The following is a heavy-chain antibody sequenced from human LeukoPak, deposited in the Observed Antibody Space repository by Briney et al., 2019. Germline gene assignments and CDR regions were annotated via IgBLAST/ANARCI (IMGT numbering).Heavy chain of an antibody. CDR3: AKDATPYGSGRHYFDY. V-gene: IGHV3-7*03. CDR1: GFTLSSNW. J-gene: IGHJ4*02. D-gene: IGHD3-10*01. CDR2: IKQDGSEK. Sequence: PGGSLRLSCAASGFTLSSNWMNWVRQAPGKGLEWVAIIKQDGSEKYYVDSVKGRFTISRDNAKNSLYLQMNSLRAEDTAVYYCAKDATPYGSGRHYFDYWGQGTLVTVSS.